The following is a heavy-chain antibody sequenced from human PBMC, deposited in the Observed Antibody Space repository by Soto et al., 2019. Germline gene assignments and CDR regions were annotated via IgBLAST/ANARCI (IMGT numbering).Heavy chain of an antibody. J-gene: IGHJ6*02. Sequence: SETLSLTCAVYGGSFSRYHWSWIRQPPGKGLEWIGEMNDKGNINYNPSLKSPVTISLDTSKNQFSLKLTSVTAADTAVYFCVRGQPHRITIFEVVIRSYDYGMDVWGQGTTVTVSS. V-gene: IGHV4-34*01. CDR3: VRGQPHRITIFEVVIRSYDYGMDV. CDR1: GGSFSRYH. CDR2: MNDKGNI. D-gene: IGHD3-3*02.